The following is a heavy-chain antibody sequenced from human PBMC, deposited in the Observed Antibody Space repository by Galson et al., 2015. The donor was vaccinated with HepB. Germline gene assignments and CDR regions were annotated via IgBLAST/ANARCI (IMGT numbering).Heavy chain of an antibody. D-gene: IGHD2-8*01. V-gene: IGHV3-30*18. J-gene: IGHJ6*03. CDR3: AKDVNRHCSNGVCSTRVDYYYYYMDV. Sequence: SLRLSCAASGFSFSNYGMHWVRQAAGQGQEWVAVTSYDGGSEYYADSVKGRFTISRDNSKNTLFLQMNSLRAEDTAVYYCAKDVNRHCSNGVCSTRVDYYYYYMDVWGKGTTVTVSS. CDR2: TSYDGGSE. CDR1: GFSFSNYG.